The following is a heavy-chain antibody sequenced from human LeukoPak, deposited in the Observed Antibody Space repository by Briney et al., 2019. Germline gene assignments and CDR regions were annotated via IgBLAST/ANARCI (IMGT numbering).Heavy chain of an antibody. J-gene: IGHJ4*02. CDR3: ARPYGTGWSGLEH. CDR2: IPYDGLNR. V-gene: IGHV3-33*05. D-gene: IGHD6-19*01. Sequence: GGSLRLSCAASGFTFSSYGIHWVRQAPGKGLEWVTFIPYDGLNRIYADSVEGRFTVSRDNSKNTVYLQMNSLRAEDTAVYYCARPYGTGWSGLEHWGQGTLVTVSS. CDR1: GFTFSSYG.